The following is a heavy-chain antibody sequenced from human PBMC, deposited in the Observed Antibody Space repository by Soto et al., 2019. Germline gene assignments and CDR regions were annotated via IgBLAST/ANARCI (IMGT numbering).Heavy chain of an antibody. J-gene: IGHJ4*02. V-gene: IGHV1-69*13. CDR3: AREAVESRSSGQFDY. Sequence: SVKVSCKASGGTFSSYAISWVRQAPGQGLEWMGGIIPIFGTANYAQKFQGRVTITADESTSTAYMELSSLRSEDTAVYYCAREAVESRSSGQFDYWGQGTLVTVSS. D-gene: IGHD6-19*01. CDR1: GGTFSSYA. CDR2: IIPIFGTA.